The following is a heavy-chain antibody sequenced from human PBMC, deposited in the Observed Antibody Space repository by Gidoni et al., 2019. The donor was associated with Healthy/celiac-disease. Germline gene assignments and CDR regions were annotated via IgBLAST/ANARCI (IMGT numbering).Heavy chain of an antibody. J-gene: IGHJ6*02. Sequence: EVPLLESGGVLVQPGGSLRLPCAASGLTFTSYARSWVRQGPGTGLEWVSAIGVSGGSTYYTDSVKDRFTISRDNSKNTLYLQMNSLRAEDTAVYYCAKGRGSSWTGYGMDVWGQGTTVTVSS. D-gene: IGHD6-13*01. CDR1: GLTFTSYA. CDR3: AKGRGSSWTGYGMDV. V-gene: IGHV3-23*01. CDR2: IGVSGGST.